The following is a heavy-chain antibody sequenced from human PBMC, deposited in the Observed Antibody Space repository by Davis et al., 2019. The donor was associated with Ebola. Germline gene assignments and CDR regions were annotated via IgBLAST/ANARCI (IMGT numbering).Heavy chain of an antibody. Sequence: PGGSLRLSCAASGFTFSSYGMHWVRQAPGKGLEWVAVISYDGSNKYYADSVKGRFTISRDNSKNTLYLQMNSLRAEDTAVYYCAKGDLGYCSGGSCYADYWGQGTLVTVSS. V-gene: IGHV3-30*18. D-gene: IGHD2-15*01. CDR2: ISYDGSNK. CDR3: AKGDLGYCSGGSCYADY. J-gene: IGHJ4*02. CDR1: GFTFSSYG.